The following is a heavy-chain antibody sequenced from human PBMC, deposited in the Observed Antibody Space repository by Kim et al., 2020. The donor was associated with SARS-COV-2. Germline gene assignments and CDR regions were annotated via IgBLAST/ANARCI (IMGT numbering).Heavy chain of an antibody. Sequence: SETLSLTCTVSGGSVSSGSYYWSWIRQPPGKGLEWIGYIYYSGSTNYNPSLKSRVTISVDTSKNQFSLKLSSVTAADTAVYYCASEGSYYNERFWSDYYGMDVWGQGTTVTVSS. J-gene: IGHJ6*02. CDR3: ASEGSYYNERFWSDYYGMDV. V-gene: IGHV4-61*01. CDR2: IYYSGST. D-gene: IGHD3-10*01. CDR1: GGSVSSGSYY.